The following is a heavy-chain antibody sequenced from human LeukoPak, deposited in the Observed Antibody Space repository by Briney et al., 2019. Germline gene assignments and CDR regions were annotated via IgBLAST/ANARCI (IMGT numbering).Heavy chain of an antibody. CDR1: EYSFTSYW. CDR2: IYPGDSDT. Sequence: GESLKISCKGSEYSFTSYWIGWVRQMPGKGLEWMGMIYPGDSDTRYSPSFQGQVTISADKSISTAYLQWSSLKASDTAMYHCARHKGYYYDSSGYPRYYFDYWGQGTLVTVSS. D-gene: IGHD3-22*01. V-gene: IGHV5-51*01. CDR3: ARHKGYYYDSSGYPRYYFDY. J-gene: IGHJ4*02.